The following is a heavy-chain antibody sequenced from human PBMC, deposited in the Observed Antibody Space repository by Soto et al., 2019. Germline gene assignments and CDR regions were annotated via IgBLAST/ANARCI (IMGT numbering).Heavy chain of an antibody. CDR1: GFTFSSYS. CDR2: ISSSSSYI. V-gene: IGHV3-21*01. J-gene: IGHJ6*03. CDR3: ARARGWLERRAYYYYYMDV. D-gene: IGHD1-1*01. Sequence: GGSLRLSCAASGFTFSSYSMNWVRQAPGKGLEWVSSISSSSSYIYYADSVKGRFTISRDNAKNSLYLQMNSLRAEDTAVYYCARARGWLERRAYYYYYMDVWGKGTTVTVSS.